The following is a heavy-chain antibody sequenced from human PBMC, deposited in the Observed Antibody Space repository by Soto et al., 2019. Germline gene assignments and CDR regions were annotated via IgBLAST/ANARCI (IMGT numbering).Heavy chain of an antibody. D-gene: IGHD2-21*01. V-gene: IGHV3-23*01. CDR1: GFTFSSYS. CDR3: AKVTDCGVSRCDDGIAL. Sequence: EVQLLESGGGLAQPGGSLRLSCAASGFTFSSYSMNWVRQAPGKGLEWVSIISGSGGVTSYADSVKGRFTISRDNSTNSLFLQMKSLRDEDTAVYYCAKVTDCGVSRCDDGIALWGHGTLVTVSS. J-gene: IGHJ4*03. CDR2: ISGSGGVT.